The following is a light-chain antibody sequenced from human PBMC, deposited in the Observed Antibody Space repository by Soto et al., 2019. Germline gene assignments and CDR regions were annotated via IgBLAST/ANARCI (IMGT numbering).Light chain of an antibody. J-gene: IGKJ4*01. CDR1: QSVSSSY. CDR3: HQYDSSPLT. Sequence: EIVLTQSPGTLSLSPGERATLSCRASQSVSSSYLAWDQQKPGQAPRLLIYGASSRATGIPDRFSGSGSGTDFTLTISRLEPEDFAVYYCHQYDSSPLTFGGGTKGEIK. CDR2: GAS. V-gene: IGKV3-20*01.